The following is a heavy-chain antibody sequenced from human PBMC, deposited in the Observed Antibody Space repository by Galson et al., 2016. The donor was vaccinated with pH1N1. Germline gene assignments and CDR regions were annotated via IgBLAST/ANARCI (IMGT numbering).Heavy chain of an antibody. CDR1: GFTFDDYG. V-gene: IGHV3-20*04. CDR3: ARERGPGYHYYMDV. CDR2: INWNGGST. J-gene: IGHJ6*03. Sequence: SLRLSCAASGFTFDDYGMSWVRQAPGKGLEWVSGINWNGGSTGYADSVKGRFTISRDNAENSLYLQMNSLRAEDTALYYCARERGPGYHYYMDVWGKGTTVAVSS.